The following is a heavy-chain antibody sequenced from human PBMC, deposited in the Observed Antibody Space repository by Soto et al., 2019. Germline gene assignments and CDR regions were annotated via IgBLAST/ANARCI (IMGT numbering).Heavy chain of an antibody. V-gene: IGHV4-59*01. J-gene: IGHJ6*03. Sequence: SEXLSLTCTVSGGSISPYYWSWIRQPPGKGLEWIGYVYYSGNTNYNPSLERRCTISVDTSRNRFSLNLTSTTAADAAVYYCGRKGAAASSAHYYMDVWGRGTAVTVSS. CDR2: VYYSGNT. D-gene: IGHD6-13*01. CDR3: GRKGAAASSAHYYMDV. CDR1: GGSISPYY.